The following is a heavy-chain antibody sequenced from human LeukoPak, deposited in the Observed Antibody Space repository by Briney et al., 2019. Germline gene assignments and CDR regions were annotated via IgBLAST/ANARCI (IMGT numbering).Heavy chain of an antibody. D-gene: IGHD1-26*01. CDR3: AKDLLPLVGATRTGGPAGFRALDY. Sequence: SVKVSSKASGGTFSRYATSWGRQALEQGLGWRGGIFPIFVTPNTAQKFQGRVTITADESTSTAYMELSSLRSEDTAVYYCAKDLLPLVGATRTGGPAGFRALDYWGQGTLVTVSS. CDR2: IFPIFVTP. CDR1: GGTFSRYA. V-gene: IGHV1-69*01. J-gene: IGHJ4*02.